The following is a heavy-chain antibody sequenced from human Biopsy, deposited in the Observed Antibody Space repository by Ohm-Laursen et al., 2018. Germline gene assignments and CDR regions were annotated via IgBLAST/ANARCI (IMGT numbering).Heavy chain of an antibody. J-gene: IGHJ4*02. D-gene: IGHD3-16*01. V-gene: IGHV1-69*04. CDR1: GGSFITYA. Sequence: AASVKVSCKASGGSFITYAVSWVRQPPGQGLEWMGKIIPMLDVANYAQKVQGRVTITADKLTSTAYMELASLRSEDTAVYYCAIYGGTEPEGDWGQGTLVTVSS. CDR3: AIYGGTEPEGD. CDR2: IIPMLDVA.